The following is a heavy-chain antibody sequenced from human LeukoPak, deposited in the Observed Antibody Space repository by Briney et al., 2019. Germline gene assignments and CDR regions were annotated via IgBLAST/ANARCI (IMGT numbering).Heavy chain of an antibody. D-gene: IGHD3-10*01. CDR3: ARSSSGSYYGIFDY. CDR1: GGSISSYY. J-gene: IGHJ4*02. Sequence: SETLSLTCTVSGGSISSYYWSWIRQPPGKGLEWIGYIYYSGSTNYNPSLKSRVTISVDTSKNQFSLKLSSVTAADTAVYYCARSSSGSYYGIFDYWGQGTLITVSS. V-gene: IGHV4-59*08. CDR2: IYYSGST.